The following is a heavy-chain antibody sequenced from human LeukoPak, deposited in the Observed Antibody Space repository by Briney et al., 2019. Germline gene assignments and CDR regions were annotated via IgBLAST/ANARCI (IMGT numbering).Heavy chain of an antibody. D-gene: IGHD3-16*01. CDR1: GGSISSSY. CDR2: IYYIGST. Sequence: TLSLPCTVSGGSISSSYWSWIRQPPGKGLEWIGYIYYIGSTNYNPSLKSRVTISVDTSKNQFSLKLTSVTAADTAVYYCAAGEDYWGQGTLVTVSS. J-gene: IGHJ4*02. CDR3: AAGEDY. V-gene: IGHV4-59*01.